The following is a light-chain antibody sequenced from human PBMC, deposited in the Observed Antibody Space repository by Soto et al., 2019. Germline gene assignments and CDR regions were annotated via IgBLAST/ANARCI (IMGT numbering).Light chain of an antibody. J-gene: IGKJ5*01. CDR2: GAS. V-gene: IGKV3-20*01. CDR3: QQYGGSPPYT. CDR1: QSFNSIY. Sequence: EVVLTHSPFTLSLSPGERATLSFSSIQSFNSIYLAWYQQKPGQAPRVLIYGASTRASDIEGRFSGSGSGTDFTLTISRLEPEDFAVYYCQQYGGSPPYTLGQGTRLEIK.